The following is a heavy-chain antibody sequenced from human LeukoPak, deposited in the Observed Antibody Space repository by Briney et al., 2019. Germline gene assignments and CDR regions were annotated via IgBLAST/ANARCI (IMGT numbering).Heavy chain of an antibody. CDR2: ISGSGGRR. CDR1: GFTFSSYG. J-gene: IGHJ4*02. V-gene: IGHV3-23*01. CDR3: AKVTTVVPRRKWSCDY. Sequence: GGSLRLSCAASGFTFSSYGMSWVRQAPGKGLEWVSAISGSGGRRYYADSVKGRFTISRDNAKNTLYLKMNRLRAEATAVYYCAKVTTVVPRRKWSCDYWGQGTLVTVSS. D-gene: IGHD3-10*01.